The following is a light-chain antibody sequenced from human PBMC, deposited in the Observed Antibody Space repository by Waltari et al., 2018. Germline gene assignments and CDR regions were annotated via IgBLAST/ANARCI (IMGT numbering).Light chain of an antibody. CDR1: QNIRTD. CDR2: DAS. J-gene: IGKJ3*01. CDR3: HQSGSLPFT. V-gene: IGKV6-21*01. Sequence: ELVLTQSPDFQSATPNEKVTITCRASQNIRTDLHWDQQKPYQLPNRLVRDASRAFSGVPARFSGSGAGTTFTLTISSLQAEDAATYYCHQSGSLPFTFGPGTKVDIK.